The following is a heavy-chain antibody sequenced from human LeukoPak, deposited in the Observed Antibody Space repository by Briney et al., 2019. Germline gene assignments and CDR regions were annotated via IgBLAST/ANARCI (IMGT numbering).Heavy chain of an antibody. Sequence: GGSLRLSCAASGFTFSSYSMNWVRQAPGKGLEWVSSISSSSSYIYYADSVKGRFTISRDNAKNSLYLQMNSLRAEDTAVYYCAKVFPYCNMDVWGQGTTVTVSS. J-gene: IGHJ6*02. D-gene: IGHD1-26*01. CDR3: AKVFPYCNMDV. CDR2: ISSSSSYI. V-gene: IGHV3-21*04. CDR1: GFTFSSYS.